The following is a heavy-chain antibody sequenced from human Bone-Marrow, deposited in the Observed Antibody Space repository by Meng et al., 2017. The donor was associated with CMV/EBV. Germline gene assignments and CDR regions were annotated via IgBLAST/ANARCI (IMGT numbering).Heavy chain of an antibody. CDR3: ASASYYYDSSGYSELDAFDI. CDR2: IHYSGTT. J-gene: IGHJ3*02. Sequence: SETLSLTCRVSGGSMSSYYWTWIRHSPGEGLEWIGWIHYSGTTSFNPSLKSRVAISIDTSKNQFFLNLKSVTAADTAVYYCASASYYYDSSGYSELDAFDIWGQGTMVTVSS. V-gene: IGHV4-59*01. CDR1: GGSMSSYY. D-gene: IGHD3-22*01.